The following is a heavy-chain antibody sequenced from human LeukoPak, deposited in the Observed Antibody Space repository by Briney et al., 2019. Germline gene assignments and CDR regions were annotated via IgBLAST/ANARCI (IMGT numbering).Heavy chain of an antibody. CDR2: IYHSGST. CDR1: GYSISSGYY. CDR3: ARDDILTGSSFDY. D-gene: IGHD3-9*01. V-gene: IGHV4-38-2*02. Sequence: SETLSLTCAVSGYSISSGYYWGWIRQPPGKGLEWIGSIYHSGSTYYNPSLKSRVTISVDTSKNQFSLKLSSVTAADTAVYYCARDDILTGSSFDYWGQGTLVTVSS. J-gene: IGHJ4*02.